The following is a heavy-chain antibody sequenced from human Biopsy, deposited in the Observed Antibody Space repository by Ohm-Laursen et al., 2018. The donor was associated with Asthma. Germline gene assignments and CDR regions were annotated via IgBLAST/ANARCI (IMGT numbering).Heavy chain of an antibody. Sequence: GSLRLSCAASGFAVSRDHMFWVRQAPGKGLEWVSVIYSGGTSHTADSVRGRFTISRDNSKNTLYLQMNCLRAEDTAVYYCARKIAARGGMGVWGQGTTVTVSS. J-gene: IGHJ6*02. V-gene: IGHV3-66*01. CDR1: GFAVSRDH. CDR3: ARKIAARGGMGV. D-gene: IGHD6-6*01. CDR2: IYSGGTS.